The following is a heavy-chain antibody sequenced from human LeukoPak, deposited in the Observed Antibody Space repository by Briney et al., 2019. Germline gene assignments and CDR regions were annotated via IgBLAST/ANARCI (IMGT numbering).Heavy chain of an antibody. Sequence: GGSLRLSCAASGFTFSNYNMNWVRQAPGKGLEWVSYLGASSRTIYADSVKGRFTISSDNAKNSLYLQMNSLRDEDTAVYYCAREDGSFDYWGQGTLVIVSS. CDR2: LGASSRTI. CDR3: AREDGSFDY. CDR1: GFTFSNYN. D-gene: IGHD5-24*01. J-gene: IGHJ4*02. V-gene: IGHV3-48*02.